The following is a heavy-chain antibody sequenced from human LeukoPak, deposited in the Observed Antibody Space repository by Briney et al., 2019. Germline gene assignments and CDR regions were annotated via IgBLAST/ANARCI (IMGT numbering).Heavy chain of an antibody. Sequence: ASVKVSCKASGGTFSSYAISWVRQAPRQGLEWMGGIIPIFGTANYAQKFQGRVTITADKSTSTAYMELSSLRSEDTAVYYCARVPPGYSYGQYFDYWGQGTLVTVSS. V-gene: IGHV1-69*06. CDR2: IIPIFGTA. CDR3: ARVPPGYSYGQYFDY. D-gene: IGHD5-18*01. J-gene: IGHJ4*02. CDR1: GGTFSSYA.